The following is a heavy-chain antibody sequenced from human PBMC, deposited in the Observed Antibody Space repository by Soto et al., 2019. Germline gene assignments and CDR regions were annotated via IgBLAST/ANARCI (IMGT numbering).Heavy chain of an antibody. CDR2: INHRGST. Sequence: SETLSLTCAVFGGSFSGYYWSWIRQPPGKGLEWIGEINHRGSTNYNPSLKSRVTMSVDTSKNQFSLKLTSVTAADTAVYYCATTNWNHNWFDPWGQGTLVTVS. V-gene: IGHV4-34*01. J-gene: IGHJ5*02. D-gene: IGHD1-1*01. CDR3: ATTNWNHNWFDP. CDR1: GGSFSGYY.